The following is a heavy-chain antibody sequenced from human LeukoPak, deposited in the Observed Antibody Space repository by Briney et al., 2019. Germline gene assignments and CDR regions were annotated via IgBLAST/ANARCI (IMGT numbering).Heavy chain of an antibody. CDR1: GFTFSSYA. D-gene: IGHD1-1*01. V-gene: IGHV3-30-3*01. Sequence: GRSLRLSCAASGFTFSSYAMHWVRQAPGKGLEWVAVISYDGSNKYYADSVKGRFTISRDNSKNTLYLQMNSLRAEDTAVYYCARDPARYYYFDYWGQGTLVTVSS. CDR2: ISYDGSNK. CDR3: ARDPARYYYFDY. J-gene: IGHJ4*02.